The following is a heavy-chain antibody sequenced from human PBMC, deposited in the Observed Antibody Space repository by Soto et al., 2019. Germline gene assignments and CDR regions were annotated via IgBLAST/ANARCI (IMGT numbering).Heavy chain of an antibody. CDR3: ARGGYSGYDYWWFDP. Sequence: SETLSLTCTVSGGSISSYYWSWIRQPPGKGLEWVGYIYYSGSTNYNPSLKSRVTISVDTSKNQFSLKLSSVTAADTAVYYCARGGYSGYDYWWFDPWGQGTLVTVS. V-gene: IGHV4-59*01. D-gene: IGHD5-12*01. J-gene: IGHJ5*02. CDR2: IYYSGST. CDR1: GGSISSYY.